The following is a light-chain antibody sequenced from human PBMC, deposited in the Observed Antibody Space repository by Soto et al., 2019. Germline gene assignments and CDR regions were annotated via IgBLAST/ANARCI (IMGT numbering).Light chain of an antibody. Sequence: DLQLTQSPSFLSASVGDRDTITCRSSQGISSYIACYQQTQGKAPKLLIYGAFILQSGVPSRFSGIGSGKEFTLTISSLQPEVFATYFCHKLHHYPRSFAQGPKV. CDR3: HKLHHYPRS. V-gene: IGKV1-9*01. CDR2: GAF. CDR1: QGISSY. J-gene: IGKJ1*01.